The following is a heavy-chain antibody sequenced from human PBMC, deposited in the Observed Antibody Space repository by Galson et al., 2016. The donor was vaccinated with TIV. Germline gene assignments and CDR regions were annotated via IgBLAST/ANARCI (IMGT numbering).Heavy chain of an antibody. D-gene: IGHD2-21*02. CDR2: IIPIFDTT. J-gene: IGHJ6*02. CDR1: GGTFSTYA. V-gene: IGHV1-69*13. CDR3: ALTYCGGDCYPPGGMDV. Sequence: SVKVSCTASGGTFSTYAISWVRQAPGQGLEWMGGIIPIFDTTNYAEKFQGRVTITADESTSTAYMGLSSPRSEDTAIYYCALTYCGGDCYPPGGMDVWGQGTTVTVSS.